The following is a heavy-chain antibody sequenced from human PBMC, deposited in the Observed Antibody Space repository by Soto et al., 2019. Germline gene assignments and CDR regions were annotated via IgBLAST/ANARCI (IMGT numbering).Heavy chain of an antibody. CDR1: GFTFSRNA. Sequence: GGSLRLSCAASGFTFSRNAMSWARQAPGKGLEWVSSIGVSSDAYYADSVKGRFTISRDNSRNTLYLQMNSLRAEDTALYYCAKNYFFDSWGQGTLVTVSS. J-gene: IGHJ4*02. CDR2: IGVSSDA. CDR3: AKNYFFDS. V-gene: IGHV3-23*01.